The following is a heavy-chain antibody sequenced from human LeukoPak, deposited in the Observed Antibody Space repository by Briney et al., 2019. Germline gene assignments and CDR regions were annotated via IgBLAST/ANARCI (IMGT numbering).Heavy chain of an antibody. CDR2: ISYDGSNK. D-gene: IGHD4-23*01. CDR3: AKDGRWARTYFYYYMDV. Sequence: GGSLRLSCGASGFTFGTYWMHWVRQAPGRGLEWVAVISYDGSNKYYADSVKGRFTISRDNSENTVYLQVNSLRAEDTAVYYCAKDGRWARTYFYYYMDVWGKGTTVTVSS. V-gene: IGHV3-30*18. J-gene: IGHJ6*03. CDR1: GFTFGTYW.